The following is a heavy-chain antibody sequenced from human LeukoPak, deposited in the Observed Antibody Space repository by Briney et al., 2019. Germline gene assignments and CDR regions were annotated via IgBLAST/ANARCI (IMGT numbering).Heavy chain of an antibody. CDR2: VTVSGRGGST. J-gene: IGHJ4*02. D-gene: IGHD2-21*02. V-gene: IGHV3-23*01. CDR1: GFTFSTYA. Sequence: PGGSLRLSCAASGFTFSTYAMSWVRQAPGKGLEWVSAVTVSGRGGSTYYADSVKGRFTISRDNSKNTLYLQMNTLRAEDTALYYCAKGPTYCGSDCYSTFDFWGQGNLVTVSS. CDR3: AKGPTYCGSDCYSTFDF.